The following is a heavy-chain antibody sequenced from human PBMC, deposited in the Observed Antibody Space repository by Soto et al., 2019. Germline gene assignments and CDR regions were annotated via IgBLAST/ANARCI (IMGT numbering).Heavy chain of an antibody. J-gene: IGHJ4*02. D-gene: IGHD6-19*01. V-gene: IGHV3-30*18. CDR3: AKDRKSRGSGCLY. Sequence: QVQLVESGGGVVQPGRSLRLSCAASGFTFSSYGTHWVRQAPGKGLEWVAVISYDGSNKYYADSVKGRFTISRDNSKNTLYLQMNSLRAEDTAVYYCAKDRKSRGSGCLYWGQGTLVTVSS. CDR1: GFTFSSYG. CDR2: ISYDGSNK.